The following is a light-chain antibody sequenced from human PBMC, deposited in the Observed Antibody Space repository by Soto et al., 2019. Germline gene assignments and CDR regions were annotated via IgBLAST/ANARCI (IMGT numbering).Light chain of an antibody. V-gene: IGKV3-20*01. CDR1: QRVSARY. Sequence: IVLTHSPGTLSLSPWDRATLSFRSSQRVSARYLAWYHQKPGQAPRLLIFGASDRATGIPDRFSGSGSGTDFTLTIDRLEPEDFAMYYCQQYSDSPPKFGQGTKVDIK. CDR2: GAS. CDR3: QQYSDSPPK. J-gene: IGKJ1*01.